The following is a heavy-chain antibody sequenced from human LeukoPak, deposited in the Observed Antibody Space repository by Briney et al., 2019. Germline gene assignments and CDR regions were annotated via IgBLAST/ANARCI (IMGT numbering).Heavy chain of an antibody. CDR3: ARVGPHGSDYYMDV. CDR2: IRPDGSAQ. J-gene: IGHJ6*03. CDR1: GFTFSNYW. D-gene: IGHD2-2*03. V-gene: IGHV3-7*01. Sequence: SGGSLRLSCAASGFTFSNYWMGWGRQAPGKGLEWVANIRPDGSAQYYVDSVKGRFTISRDNAKNSLYLQMNSLRAEDTAVYHCARVGPHGSDYYMDVWGKGTTVTVSS.